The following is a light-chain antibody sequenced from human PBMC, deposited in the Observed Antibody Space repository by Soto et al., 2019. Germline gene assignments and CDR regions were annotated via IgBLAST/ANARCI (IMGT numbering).Light chain of an antibody. CDR3: QHFGSSPGFT. Sequence: EIVLTQSPGTLSLSPGERATLSCRASQSINSRYLAWYQQKPGQAPRLLIYGASSRATGIPDRFSGSGSGTALALTISRLEPEDFAVSYCQHFGSSPGFTFGPGTKVDLK. J-gene: IGKJ3*01. V-gene: IGKV3-20*01. CDR2: GAS. CDR1: QSINSRY.